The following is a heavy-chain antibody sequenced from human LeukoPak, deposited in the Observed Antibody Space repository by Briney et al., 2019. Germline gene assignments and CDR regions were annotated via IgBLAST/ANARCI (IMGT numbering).Heavy chain of an antibody. D-gene: IGHD2-2*01. V-gene: IGHV1-2*02. Sequence: EASVKVSCKASGYTFTGYYMYWVRQAPGQGLEWMGWINPNSGGTNYAQKFQGRVTMTRDTSISTAYMELSRLRSDDTAVYYCARDRRSSTSCHADFDYWGQGTLVTVSS. CDR2: INPNSGGT. J-gene: IGHJ4*02. CDR1: GYTFTGYY. CDR3: ARDRRSSTSCHADFDY.